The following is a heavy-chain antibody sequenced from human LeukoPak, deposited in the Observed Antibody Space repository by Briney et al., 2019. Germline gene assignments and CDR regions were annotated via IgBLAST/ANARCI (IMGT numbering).Heavy chain of an antibody. CDR1: GGSISSGSYY. Sequence: SETLSLTCTVSGGSISSGSYYWSWIRQPAGKGLEWIGRIYTSGSTNYNPSLKSRVTMSVDTSKNQFSLKLSSVTAADTAVYYCARAVVGRGPTNMYYFDYWGQGTLVTVSS. V-gene: IGHV4-61*02. D-gene: IGHD1-26*01. J-gene: IGHJ4*02. CDR2: IYTSGST. CDR3: ARAVVGRGPTNMYYFDY.